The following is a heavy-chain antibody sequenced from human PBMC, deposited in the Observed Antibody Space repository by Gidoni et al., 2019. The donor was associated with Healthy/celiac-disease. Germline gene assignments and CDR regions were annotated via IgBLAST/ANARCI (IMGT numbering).Heavy chain of an antibody. D-gene: IGHD5-18*01. CDR1: GFTFRSYS. CDR3: AIIVDTAMVALDY. CDR2: ISSSSSTR. J-gene: IGHJ4*02. Sequence: EVQLVESGVGLVQPGGSLRLPLPASGFTFRSYSMNWVRQAPGKGLGWVSYISSSSSTRYYADSVKGRFTISRDNAKNSLYLQMNSLRDEDTAVYYCAIIVDTAMVALDYWGQGTLVTVSS. V-gene: IGHV3-48*02.